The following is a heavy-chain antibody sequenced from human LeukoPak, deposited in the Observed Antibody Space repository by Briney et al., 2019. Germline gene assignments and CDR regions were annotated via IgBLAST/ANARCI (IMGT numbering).Heavy chain of an antibody. D-gene: IGHD6-19*01. CDR2: ISRGGDSS. Sequence: GGSLRLSCAPSGFTSNSYAISWVRQAPGKRLEWVSSISRGGDSSYYAYRVEGRFKISRDNSKKPLYLQMNSLRVEDTAVYHCVKDPYSSGWYGGNAFYLWGQGTKVTVSS. J-gene: IGHJ3*01. CDR3: VKDPYSSGWYGGNAFYL. V-gene: IGHV3-23*01. CDR1: GFTSNSYA.